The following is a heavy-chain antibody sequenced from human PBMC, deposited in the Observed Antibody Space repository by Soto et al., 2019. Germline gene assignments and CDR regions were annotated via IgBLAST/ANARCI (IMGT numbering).Heavy chain of an antibody. CDR1: GYTFTSYG. V-gene: IGHV1-18*01. CDR3: ARVGMTYYDILPAYYFSARLSYALDV. Sequence: ASVKVSCKASGYTFTSYGISWVRQAPGQGLEWMGGISAYNGNTNYAQKLHGRVTMTTDTSTSTAYMELRSLRSDDTAVYYCARVGMTYYDILPAYYFSARLSYALDVWGPGATVTVSS. CDR2: ISAYNGNT. D-gene: IGHD3-9*01. J-gene: IGHJ6*02.